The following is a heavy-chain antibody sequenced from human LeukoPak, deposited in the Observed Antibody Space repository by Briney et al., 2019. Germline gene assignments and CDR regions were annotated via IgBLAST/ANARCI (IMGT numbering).Heavy chain of an antibody. V-gene: IGHV1-69*01. Sequence: SVKVSCKASGGTVSSYDISWVRQAPGQGLEWMGGFIPIFGSANYAQKFQGRVTITADESTSTAYLELSSLRFEDTAVYYCARAVYYYDSTSPNNWFDPWGQGTLVTVSS. CDR2: FIPIFGSA. CDR3: ARAVYYYDSTSPNNWFDP. CDR1: GGTVSSYD. J-gene: IGHJ5*02. D-gene: IGHD3-22*01.